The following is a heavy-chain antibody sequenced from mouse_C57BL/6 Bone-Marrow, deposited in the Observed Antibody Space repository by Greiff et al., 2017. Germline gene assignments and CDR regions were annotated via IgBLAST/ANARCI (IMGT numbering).Heavy chain of an antibody. Sequence: VQRVESGPGLVQPSQSLSITCTVSGFSLTSYGVHWVRQSPGKGLEWLGVIWSGGSTDYNAALISRLSISKDNSKSQVFFKMNSLQADDTAIYYCARKGRFAYWGQGTLVTVSA. J-gene: IGHJ3*01. CDR3: ARKGRFAY. D-gene: IGHD3-3*01. CDR2: IWSGGST. V-gene: IGHV2-2*01. CDR1: GFSLTSYG.